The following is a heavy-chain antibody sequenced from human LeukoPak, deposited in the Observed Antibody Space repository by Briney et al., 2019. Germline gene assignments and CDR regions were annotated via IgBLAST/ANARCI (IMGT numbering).Heavy chain of an antibody. CDR2: IYYSGSI. V-gene: IGHV4-59*01. J-gene: IGHJ4*02. CDR1: GGSISSYY. D-gene: IGHD6-19*01. CDR3: ARESPEGAGFDY. Sequence: SETLSHTCTVSGGSISSYYWSWIRQPPGKGLEWIGYIYYSGSINYNPSLKSRVTISVDTSKNQFSLKLSSVTAADTAVYYCARESPEGAGFDYWGQGTLVTVSS.